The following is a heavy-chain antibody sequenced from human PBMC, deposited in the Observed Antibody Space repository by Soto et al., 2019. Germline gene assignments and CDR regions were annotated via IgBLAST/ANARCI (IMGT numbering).Heavy chain of an antibody. CDR1: GYTFYTYG. CDR3: ARDRGYSPDSFDI. D-gene: IGHD5-18*01. J-gene: IGHJ3*02. Sequence: QVQLVQSGGEVKKPGASVKVSCKASGYTFYTYGISWVRQAPGQGLKWMGWIGAYNGDTNYAQKLQGRVTMTTDTSTSTAYMELTSLISDDTAIYYCARDRGYSPDSFDIWGQGTMVTVNS. V-gene: IGHV1-18*01. CDR2: IGAYNGDT.